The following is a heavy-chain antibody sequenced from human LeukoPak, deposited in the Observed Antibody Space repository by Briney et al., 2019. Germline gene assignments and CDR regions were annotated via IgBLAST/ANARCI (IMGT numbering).Heavy chain of an antibody. CDR1: GGTFSSYA. J-gene: IGHJ4*02. V-gene: IGHV1-69*05. CDR3: ARDGGYCSSTSCPALTLDY. CDR2: IIPIFGTA. D-gene: IGHD2-2*01. Sequence: GASVKVSCKASGGTFSSYAISWVRQAPGQGLEWMGGIIPIFGTANYAQKFQGRVTITTDESTSTAYMELSSLRSEDTAVYYCARDGGYCSSTSCPALTLDYWGQGTLVTVSS.